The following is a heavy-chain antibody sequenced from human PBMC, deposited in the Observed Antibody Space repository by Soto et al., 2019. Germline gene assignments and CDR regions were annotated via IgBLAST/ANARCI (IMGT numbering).Heavy chain of an antibody. CDR2: IYHSGST. D-gene: IGHD4-17*01. CDR1: GGSISSGGYS. J-gene: IGHJ2*01. Sequence: QLQLQESGSGLVKPSQTLSLTCAVSGGSISSGGYSWSWIRQPPGKGLEWIGYIYHSGSTYYNPSLKSRVTISVDRSKNQFSLKLSSVTAADTAVYYCARAGDYGDLHWNFDLWGRGTLVTVSS. CDR3: ARAGDYGDLHWNFDL. V-gene: IGHV4-30-2*01.